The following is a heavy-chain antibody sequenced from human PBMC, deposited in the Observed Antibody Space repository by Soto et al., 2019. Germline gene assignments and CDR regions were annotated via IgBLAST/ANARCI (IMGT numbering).Heavy chain of an antibody. Sequence: QVQLVQSGAEVKKPGASVKVSCKASGYSFTSFPIHWVRQASGQGLECMGWINAANGYTRYSQKCQGRGTITRDTSSPTAYMDLSSLTSEDTAVYYCARGGGLDDWGQGTLSTVSA. CDR1: GYSFTSFP. CDR2: INAANGYT. V-gene: IGHV1-3*01. CDR3: ARGGGLDD. J-gene: IGHJ4*02. D-gene: IGHD3-10*01.